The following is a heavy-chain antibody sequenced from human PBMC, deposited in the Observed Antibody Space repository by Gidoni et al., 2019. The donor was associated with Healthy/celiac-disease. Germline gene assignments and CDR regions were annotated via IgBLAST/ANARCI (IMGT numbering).Heavy chain of an antibody. D-gene: IGHD3-10*01. Sequence: EVQLVESGGGLVKPGGSLRLSCAASGFTFSSYSMNWVRQAPGKGLEWVSSISSSSSYIYYADSVKGRFTISRDNAKNSLYLQMNSLRAEDTAVYYCAREEYYYGSGRSRYWYFDLWGRGTLVTVSS. CDR1: GFTFSSYS. CDR3: AREEYYYGSGRSRYWYFDL. CDR2: ISSSSSYI. J-gene: IGHJ2*01. V-gene: IGHV3-21*01.